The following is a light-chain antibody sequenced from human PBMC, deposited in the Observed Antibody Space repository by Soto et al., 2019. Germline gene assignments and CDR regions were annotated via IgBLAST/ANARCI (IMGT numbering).Light chain of an antibody. J-gene: IGKJ1*01. CDR1: QSIRSR. CDR2: DAT. CDR3: QQGYTTPLT. Sequence: DIQMTQSPSSLSASVGDTVTMTCRASQSIRSRLNWYQQKPGKAPNLLIYDATSLESGVPSRFSGGGSGTDFTLTVSSLRPEDGATYEGQQGYTTPLTFGQGTKGDIK. V-gene: IGKV1-39*01.